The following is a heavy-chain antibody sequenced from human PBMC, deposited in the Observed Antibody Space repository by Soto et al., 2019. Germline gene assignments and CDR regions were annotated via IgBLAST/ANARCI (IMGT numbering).Heavy chain of an antibody. V-gene: IGHV4-39*01. CDR1: GGSISSSSYY. CDR3: ARRVSASYFHY. Sequence: SETLSLTCTVSGGSISSSSYYWGWIRQPPGKGLEWIGNIYYSGSTYYNPSLKSRVTISVDTSKNQFSLKLSSVTAADTAVYYRARRVSASYFHYWGQGTLVTVSS. J-gene: IGHJ4*02. CDR2: IYYSGST. D-gene: IGHD1-26*01.